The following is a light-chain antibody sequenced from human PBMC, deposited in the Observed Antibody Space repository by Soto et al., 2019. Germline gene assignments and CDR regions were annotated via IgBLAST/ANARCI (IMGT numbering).Light chain of an antibody. CDR3: QQYGSSPRT. CDR2: GAS. CDR1: DSVHSN. Sequence: IVMTQSPATLSVSPGERATLSCRASDSVHSNLAWYQQRPGQAPRLLIYGASSRATGIPDRFSGSGSGTDFTLTISRLEPEDFAVYYCQQYGSSPRTFGQGTKVEIK. J-gene: IGKJ1*01. V-gene: IGKV3-20*01.